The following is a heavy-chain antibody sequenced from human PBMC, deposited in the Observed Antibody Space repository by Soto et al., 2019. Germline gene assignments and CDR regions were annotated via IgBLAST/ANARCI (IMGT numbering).Heavy chain of an antibody. V-gene: IGHV3-74*01. CDR2: INGDGSST. Sequence: GGSLRVSCAASGFNFIIYWMHWVRQVPGKGPVWVSRINGDGSSTAYADSVKGRFTISRDNVKNTLYLEMNSLRADDTAVYYCAIDQSDLILEWLLFGSWFDPWGQGTLVTVSS. D-gene: IGHD3-3*01. CDR1: GFNFIIYW. J-gene: IGHJ5*02. CDR3: AIDQSDLILEWLLFGSWFDP.